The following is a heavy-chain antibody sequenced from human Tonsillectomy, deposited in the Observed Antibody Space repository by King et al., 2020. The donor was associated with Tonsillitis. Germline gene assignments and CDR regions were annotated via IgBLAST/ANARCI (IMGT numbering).Heavy chain of an antibody. Sequence: VQLVESGGGVVQPGRSLRLSCAASGFTFSSYAMPWFRQVPGKGLEWGAVISSDGSNKYYPDSVKCRFTISRDKSKNTLYLQMNSLRAEDTGVYYCARDFFYSGQYGMDVWGQGTTVTVSS. J-gene: IGHJ6*02. CDR2: ISSDGSNK. D-gene: IGHD2-21*01. V-gene: IGHV3-30-3*01. CDR1: GFTFSSYA. CDR3: ARDFFYSGQYGMDV.